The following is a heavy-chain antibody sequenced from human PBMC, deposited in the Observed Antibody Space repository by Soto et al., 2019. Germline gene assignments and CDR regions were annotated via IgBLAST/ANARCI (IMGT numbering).Heavy chain of an antibody. J-gene: IGHJ2*01. V-gene: IGHV3-23*01. CDR1: GFTFSNFV. CDR2: IGGTSGST. Sequence: EVQLLESGGGLVQPGGSLRLSCAASGFTFSNFVMGWVRRAPGKGLEWVSAIGGTSGSTYYADSVKGRFTISRDNSRSTVSLQMSSLRAEDTAVYYCAKRRGDGYFDLWGRGTLVTVSS. CDR3: AKRRGDGYFDL. D-gene: IGHD7-27*01.